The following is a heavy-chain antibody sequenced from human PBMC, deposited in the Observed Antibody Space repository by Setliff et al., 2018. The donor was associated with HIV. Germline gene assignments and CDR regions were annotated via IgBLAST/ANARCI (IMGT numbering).Heavy chain of an antibody. D-gene: IGHD3-9*01. CDR3: AKDLYYDILTGYPWGAFDI. CDR2: ISGSGSST. Sequence: LRLSCAASGFTFSSYWMSWVRLAPGKGLEWVSAISGSGSSTYYADSVKGRFTISRDNSKNTLYLQMNSLRAEDTAVYYCAKDLYYDILTGYPWGAFDIWGQGTMVTVSS. CDR1: GFTFSSYW. J-gene: IGHJ3*02. V-gene: IGHV3-23*01.